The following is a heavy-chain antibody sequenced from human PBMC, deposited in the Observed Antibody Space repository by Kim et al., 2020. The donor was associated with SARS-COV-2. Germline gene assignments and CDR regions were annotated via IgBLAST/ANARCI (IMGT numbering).Heavy chain of an antibody. CDR1: GFTVSSNY. V-gene: IGHV3-53*01. D-gene: IGHD2-15*01. CDR2: IYSGGST. J-gene: IGHJ4*02. Sequence: GGSLRLSCAASGFTVSSNYMSWVRQAPGKGLEWVSVIYSGGSTYYADSVKGRFTISRDNSKNTLYLQMNSLRAEDTAVYYCARLHLGYCSGGSCYPRDYWGQGTLVTVSS. CDR3: ARLHLGYCSGGSCYPRDY.